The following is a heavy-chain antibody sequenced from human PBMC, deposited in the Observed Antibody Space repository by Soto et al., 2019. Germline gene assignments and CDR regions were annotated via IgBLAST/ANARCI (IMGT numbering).Heavy chain of an antibody. D-gene: IGHD3-3*01. Sequence: PSETLSLTCTVSGGSISSGGYYWSWIRQHPGKGLEWIGYIYYSGSTYYNPSLKGRVTISVDTSKNQFSLKLSSVTAADTAVYYCARDRVFWSGYSQEDIDYYYYGMDVWGQGTTVTVSS. J-gene: IGHJ6*02. V-gene: IGHV4-31*03. CDR2: IYYSGST. CDR3: ARDRVFWSGYSQEDIDYYYYGMDV. CDR1: GGSISSGGYY.